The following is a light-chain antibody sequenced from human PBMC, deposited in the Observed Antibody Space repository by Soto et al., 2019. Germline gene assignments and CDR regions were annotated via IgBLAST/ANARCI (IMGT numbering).Light chain of an antibody. CDR1: QGISSY. CDR2: AAS. CDR3: QQLNSYLPIT. V-gene: IGKV1-9*01. J-gene: IGKJ5*01. Sequence: DIPLTQSPSFLSASVGDRVTITCRASQGISSYLAWYQQKPGKAPKLLIYAASTLQSGVPSRFSGSGSGTEFTLTISGLQPEDFATYYCQQLNSYLPITFGQGTRLEIK.